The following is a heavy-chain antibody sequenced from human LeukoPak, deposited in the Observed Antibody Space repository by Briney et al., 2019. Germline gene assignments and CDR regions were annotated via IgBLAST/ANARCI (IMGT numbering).Heavy chain of an antibody. Sequence: ASVKVSCKTSGYTFTAYYIHWVRQAPGQGLEWMGWINSNSGAINYAQKFQGRVTMTRDTSISTAYMELSSLRSDDTAVYYCARDGGSYDYWAREPWSPSPQ. J-gene: IGHJ4*02. CDR3: ARDGGSYDY. D-gene: IGHD1-26*01. V-gene: IGHV1-2*02. CDR1: GYTFTAYY. CDR2: INSNSGAI.